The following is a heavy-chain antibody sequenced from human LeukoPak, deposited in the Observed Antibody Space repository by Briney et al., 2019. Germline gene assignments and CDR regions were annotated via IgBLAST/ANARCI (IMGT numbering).Heavy chain of an antibody. CDR3: ARVSYPFSGSYYPDAFDI. V-gene: IGHV1-18*01. CDR1: GYTFTSYG. J-gene: IGHJ3*02. CDR2: ISAYNGDT. D-gene: IGHD1-26*01. Sequence: GASVKVSCKASGYTFTSYGISWVRQAPGQGLEWMGWISAYNGDTNYAQKLQGRVTMTTDTSTSTAYMELRSLRSDDTAVYYCARVSYPFSGSYYPDAFDIWGQGTMVTVSS.